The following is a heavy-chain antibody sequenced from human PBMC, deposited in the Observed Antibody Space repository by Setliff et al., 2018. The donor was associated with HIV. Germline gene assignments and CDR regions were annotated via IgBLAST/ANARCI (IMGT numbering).Heavy chain of an antibody. V-gene: IGHV1-2*06. Sequence: ASVKVSCKASGYTFTGYYMHWVRQAPGQGLEWMGRINPNSGGTNYPQKFQGRVTMTRDTSNSTVYMELSRLRSDDTAVYYCARGTRVGANDAFDIWGQGTMVTVSS. D-gene: IGHD1-26*01. CDR2: INPNSGGT. J-gene: IGHJ3*02. CDR1: GYTFTGYY. CDR3: ARGTRVGANDAFDI.